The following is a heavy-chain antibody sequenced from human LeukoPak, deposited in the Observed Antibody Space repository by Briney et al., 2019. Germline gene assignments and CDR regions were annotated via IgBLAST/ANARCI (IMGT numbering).Heavy chain of an antibody. V-gene: IGHV4-61*01. CDR1: GYSISSGYY. CDR3: ARGRFQLWPHYYFDY. D-gene: IGHD5-18*01. J-gene: IGHJ4*02. CDR2: IYYSGST. Sequence: KPSETLSLTCTVSGYSISSGYYWGWIRQPPGKGLEWIGDIYYSGSTNYNPSLKSRVTISVDTSKNQFSLKLSSVTAADTAVYYCARGRFQLWPHYYFDYWGQGTLVTVPS.